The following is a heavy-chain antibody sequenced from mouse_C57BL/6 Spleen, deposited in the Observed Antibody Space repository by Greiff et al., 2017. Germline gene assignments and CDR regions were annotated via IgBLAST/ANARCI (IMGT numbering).Heavy chain of an antibody. V-gene: IGHV3-6*01. J-gene: IGHJ1*03. D-gene: IGHD2-4*01. CDR2: ISYDGSN. Sequence: EVKLQESGPGLVKPSQSLSLTCSVTGYSITSGYYWNWIRQFPGNKLEWMGYISYDGSNNYNPSLKNRISITRDPSKNQFFLKLNSVTTEDTATYYCARRGYDYDGYFDVWGTGTTVTVSS. CDR3: ARRGYDYDGYFDV. CDR1: GYSITSGYY.